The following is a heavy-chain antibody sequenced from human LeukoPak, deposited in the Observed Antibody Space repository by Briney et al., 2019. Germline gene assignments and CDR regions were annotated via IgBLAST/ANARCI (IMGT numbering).Heavy chain of an antibody. CDR2: IYSGGGT. J-gene: IGHJ3*02. D-gene: IGHD1-26*01. Sequence: GGSLRLSCAASEFSVGSNYMTWVRQAPGKGLEWVSLIYSGGGTYYADSVKGRFTISRDNSKNTLYLQMNSLRGEDTAVYYCARGGSYLSAFDIWGQGTMVTVSS. CDR1: EFSVGSNY. CDR3: ARGGSYLSAFDI. V-gene: IGHV3-66*01.